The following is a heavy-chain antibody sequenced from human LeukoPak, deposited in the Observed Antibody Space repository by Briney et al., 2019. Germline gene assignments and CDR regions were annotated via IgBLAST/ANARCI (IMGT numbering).Heavy chain of an antibody. D-gene: IGHD4-23*01. V-gene: IGHV4-59*01. CDR2: IYYSGST. CDR1: GGSISSYY. Sequence: PSETLSLTCAVYGGSISSYYWSWIRQPPGKGLEWIGYIYYSGSTNYNPSLKSRVTISVDTSKNQFSLKLSSVTAADTAVYYCARGPEFATRGNSEDNKYYFDYWGQGTLVTVSS. CDR3: ARGPEFATRGNSEDNKYYFDY. J-gene: IGHJ4*02.